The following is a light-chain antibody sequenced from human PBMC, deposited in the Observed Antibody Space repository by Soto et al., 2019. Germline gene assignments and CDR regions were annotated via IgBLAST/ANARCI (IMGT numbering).Light chain of an antibody. V-gene: IGLV1-47*01. Sequence: QSVLTQPPSASGTPGQRVTISCSGSSSNIGSNYVYWYQQLPGTAPKLLIYRNNQRPSGVPNRFSGSKSGTSASLAISGPRSEDEADYYCAAWDDSLSGCYVFGTGTKVTVL. J-gene: IGLJ1*01. CDR3: AAWDDSLSGCYV. CDR2: RNN. CDR1: SSNIGSNY.